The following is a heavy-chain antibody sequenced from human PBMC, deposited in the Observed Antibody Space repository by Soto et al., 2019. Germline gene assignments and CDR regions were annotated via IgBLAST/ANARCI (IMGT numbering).Heavy chain of an antibody. D-gene: IGHD3-10*01. CDR3: AKWSGFGDL. CDR1: GFAFSDYS. J-gene: IGHJ4*02. V-gene: IGHV3-23*01. Sequence: EVQLLESGGDLVQPGGSLRLSCEASGFAFSDYSITWVRQAPGKGLEYVSGITGSGGLSFYADSVRGRFTVSRDNSKNTVYLQMNNLRLDDTAMYYCAKWSGFGDLWGQGTLVTVSS. CDR2: ITGSGGLS.